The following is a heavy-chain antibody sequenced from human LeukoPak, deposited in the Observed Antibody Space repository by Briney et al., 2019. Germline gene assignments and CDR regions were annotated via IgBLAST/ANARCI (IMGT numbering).Heavy chain of an antibody. Sequence: SQTLSLTCTVSGGSISSGSYYWSWIRQPAGKGLEWIGRIYTSGSTNYNPSLKSRVTISVDTSKNQFSLKLSSVTAADTAVYYCARVVSRQWLVRGESYYFDYWGQGTLVTVSS. CDR2: IYTSGST. CDR1: GGSISSGSYY. CDR3: ARVVSRQWLVRGESYYFDY. D-gene: IGHD6-19*01. J-gene: IGHJ4*02. V-gene: IGHV4-61*02.